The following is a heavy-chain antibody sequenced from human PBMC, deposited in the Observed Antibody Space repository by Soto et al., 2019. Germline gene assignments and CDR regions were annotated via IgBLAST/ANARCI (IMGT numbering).Heavy chain of an antibody. CDR2: IRSKAYGGTT. CDR3: TRDHRHLDY. V-gene: IGHV3-49*03. CDR1: GFTFGDYA. Sequence: HPGGSLRLSCTASGFTFGDYAMNWFRQAPGKGLEWVGFIRSKAYGGTTENAASVKGRFTISRDDSKSIAYLQMNSLKTEDTAVYYCTRDHRHLDYWGQGTLVTVSS. J-gene: IGHJ4*02.